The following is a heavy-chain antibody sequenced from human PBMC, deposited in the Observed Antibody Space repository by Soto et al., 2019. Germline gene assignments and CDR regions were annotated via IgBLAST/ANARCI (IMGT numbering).Heavy chain of an antibody. J-gene: IGHJ4*02. CDR1: GFTFSNYG. D-gene: IGHD3-9*01. CDR3: AKHDDILAGSGDY. V-gene: IGHV3-23*01. Sequence: EVQLLESGGGLVQPGGSVRLSCAASGFTFSNYGMSWVRQAPGKGLEWVSAISGSGGNTYYADSVKGRFTISRDNSKNTLYLQMNSPRAEDTAIYYCAKHDDILAGSGDYWGQGSLVTVSS. CDR2: ISGSGGNT.